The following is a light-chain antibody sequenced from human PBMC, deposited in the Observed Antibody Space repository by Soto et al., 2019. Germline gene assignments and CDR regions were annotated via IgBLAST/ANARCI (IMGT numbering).Light chain of an antibody. CDR3: SSYTSSITLDV. CDR2: DVS. CDR1: SSDVGGYNY. J-gene: IGLJ1*01. Sequence: QSALTQPASVSGSPGQSITISCTGTSSDVGGYNYVSWYQQHPGKAPKLMIYDVSNRPSGVSNRFSGSKSGNTASLTISGLQAEYEADYYCSSYTSSITLDVFGTGTKVTVL. V-gene: IGLV2-14*01.